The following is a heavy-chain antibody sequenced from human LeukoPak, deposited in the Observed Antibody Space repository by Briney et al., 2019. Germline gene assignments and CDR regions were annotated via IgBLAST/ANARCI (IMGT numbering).Heavy chain of an antibody. CDR2: ISGSGGST. V-gene: IGHV3-23*01. D-gene: IGHD2-2*01. J-gene: IGHJ3*02. CDR3: ARGLVVSGYVSAVDI. CDR1: GFTFSSYA. Sequence: GGSLRLSCAASGFTFSSYAMSWVRQAPGKGLEWVSAISGSGGSTYYADSVKGRFTISRDNAKNTLYLQMNTLRAEDTAVYYCARGLVVSGYVSAVDIWGQGTMVTVSS.